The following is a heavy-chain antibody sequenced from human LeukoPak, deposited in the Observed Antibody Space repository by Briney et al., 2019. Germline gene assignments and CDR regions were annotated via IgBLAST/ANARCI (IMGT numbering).Heavy chain of an antibody. CDR2: IRGSGGST. J-gene: IGHJ3*02. CDR3: AKGSTYFYGSGTSDDAFDI. V-gene: IGHV3-23*01. CDR1: GLTFGNYA. Sequence: GGSLRLSCAASGLTFGNYAMSWVRQAPGRGLEWVSSIRGSGGSTHYADSVKGRFTTSRDNSKSTMFLQVNSLRAEDTAVYYCAKGSTYFYGSGTSDDAFDIWGQGTMVTVSS. D-gene: IGHD3-10*01.